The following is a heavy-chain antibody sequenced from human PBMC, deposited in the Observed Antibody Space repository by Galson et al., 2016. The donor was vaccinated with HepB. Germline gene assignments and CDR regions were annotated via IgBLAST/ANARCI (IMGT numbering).Heavy chain of an antibody. D-gene: IGHD5-18*01. J-gene: IGHJ2*01. CDR3: ARDLTGYSYADYRYFDL. Sequence: ETLSLTCTVSGGSISRYYWSWIRQPPGKGLEWIGYIYYSGSTTYNPSLKSRVIMSVDTSKNQFSLKLSSATAADTAVYYCARDLTGYSYADYRYFDLWGRGTLVTVSS. V-gene: IGHV4-59*01. CDR1: GGSISRYY. CDR2: IYYSGST.